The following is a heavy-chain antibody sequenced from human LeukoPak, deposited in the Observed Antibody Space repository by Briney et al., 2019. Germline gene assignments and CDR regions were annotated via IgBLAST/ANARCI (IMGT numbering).Heavy chain of an antibody. J-gene: IGHJ6*02. CDR2: ISSSSSYI. CDR3: ARDAPGRIFHGYGMDV. D-gene: IGHD3-9*01. Sequence: GGSLRLSCAASGFTFSSYSMNWVRQAPGKGLEWVSSISSSSSYIYYADSVKGRFTISRDNAKNSLYLQMNSLRAEDTAVYYCARDAPGRIFHGYGMDVWGQGTTVTVSS. V-gene: IGHV3-21*01. CDR1: GFTFSSYS.